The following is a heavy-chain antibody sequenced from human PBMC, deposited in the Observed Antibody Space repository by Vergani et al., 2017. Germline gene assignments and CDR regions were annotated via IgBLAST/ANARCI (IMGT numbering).Heavy chain of an antibody. CDR1: GYTFTDYF. J-gene: IGHJ4*02. Sequence: QVQLVQSGAEVKKPGASVKVSCKASGYTFTDYFMHWVRQAPGQALVWMGWINPNSGGTNYAQKFQGRVTMTRDTSISTAYMELSNLRADDTAVYYCARVGTSANRDYFDYWGQGTLVTVSS. V-gene: IGHV1-2*02. D-gene: IGHD2-2*01. CDR3: ARVGTSANRDYFDY. CDR2: INPNSGGT.